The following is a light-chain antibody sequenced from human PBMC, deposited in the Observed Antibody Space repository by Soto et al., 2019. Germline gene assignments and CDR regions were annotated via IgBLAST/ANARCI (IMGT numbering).Light chain of an antibody. Sequence: DIPMTQSPSSLSASVGDRVTITCRASQSIDTYLNWYQQKPGKAPKVLIYVASRLQTGVPSRFSGSGSGTDFTLTITSLQPEDFATYFCQQSYTTPWTFGQGTRVEVK. CDR2: VAS. J-gene: IGKJ1*01. CDR1: QSIDTY. CDR3: QQSYTTPWT. V-gene: IGKV1-39*01.